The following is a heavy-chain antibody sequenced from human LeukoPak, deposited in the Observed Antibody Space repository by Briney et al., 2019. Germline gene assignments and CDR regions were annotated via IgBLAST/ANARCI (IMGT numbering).Heavy chain of an antibody. J-gene: IGHJ4*02. D-gene: IGHD3-3*01. CDR3: AAAPNYDFWSGYSFDY. CDR1: GFTFTSSA. V-gene: IGHV1-58*01. CDR2: IVVGSGNT. Sequence: SVKVSCKASGFTFTSSAVQWVRQARRQRLEWIGWIVVGSGNTNYAQKFQERVTITRDMSTSTAYMELSSLRSEDTAVYYCAAAPNYDFWSGYSFDYWGQGTLVTVSS.